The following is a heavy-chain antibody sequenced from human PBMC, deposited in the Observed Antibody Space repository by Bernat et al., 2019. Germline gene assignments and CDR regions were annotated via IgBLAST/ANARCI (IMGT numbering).Heavy chain of an antibody. CDR2: VSYDGSNK. CDR3: AKAGSHQLPTTVDYYYGMDV. V-gene: IGHV3-30*18. Sequence: QVQLVESGGGVVQPGRSLRLSCAASGFTFSSYGMHWVRQAPGKGLEWVAVVSYDGSNKNYADTVKGRFTISRDNSKNTLYLQMNSLRAEATAVYYCAKAGSHQLPTTVDYYYGMDVWGQGTTVTVSS. CDR1: GFTFSSYG. D-gene: IGHD2-2*01. J-gene: IGHJ6*02.